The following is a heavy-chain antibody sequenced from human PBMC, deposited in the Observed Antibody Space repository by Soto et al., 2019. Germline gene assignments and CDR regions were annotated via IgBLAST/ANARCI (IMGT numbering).Heavy chain of an antibody. V-gene: IGHV1-69*01. Sequence: QVQLVQSGAEVKKPGSSVKVSCKASGGTFSSYAISWVRQAPGQGLEWMGGIIPIFGTANYAQKFQGRVTITADESPSTAYRELGSMRPGDAAVYYCARAGDGRRARGFGGWFDPWGQGTLVTVAS. CDR1: GGTFSSYA. CDR3: ARAGDGRRARGFGGWFDP. CDR2: IIPIFGTA. J-gene: IGHJ5*02. D-gene: IGHD3-10*01.